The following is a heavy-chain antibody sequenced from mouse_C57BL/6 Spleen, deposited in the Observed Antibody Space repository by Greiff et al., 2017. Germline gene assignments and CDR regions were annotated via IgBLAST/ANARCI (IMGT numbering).Heavy chain of an antibody. D-gene: IGHD1-1*01. Sequence: QVQLKQSGAELVRPGASVKLSCKASGYTFTDYYINWVKQRPGQGLEWIARIYPGSGNTYYNEKFKGKATLTAEKSSSTAYMQLSSLTSEDSAVYFCARDGSSYAMDYWGQGTSVTVSS. CDR1: GYTFTDYY. J-gene: IGHJ4*01. CDR2: IYPGSGNT. V-gene: IGHV1-76*01. CDR3: ARDGSSYAMDY.